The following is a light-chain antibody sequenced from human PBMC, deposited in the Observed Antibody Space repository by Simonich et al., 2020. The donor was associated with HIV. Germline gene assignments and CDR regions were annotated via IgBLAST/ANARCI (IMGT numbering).Light chain of an antibody. Sequence: DIVMTQSPDSLAVSLGERATINCKSRQSVLYSSNNKNYLAWYQQKPGQPPKLLIYCASTRESGVPDRFSGSGSGTDFTLTISSLQAEDVAVYYCQQYYSTPDTFGQGTKLEIK. CDR3: QQYYSTPDT. V-gene: IGKV4-1*01. J-gene: IGKJ2*01. CDR2: CAS. CDR1: QSVLYSSNNKNY.